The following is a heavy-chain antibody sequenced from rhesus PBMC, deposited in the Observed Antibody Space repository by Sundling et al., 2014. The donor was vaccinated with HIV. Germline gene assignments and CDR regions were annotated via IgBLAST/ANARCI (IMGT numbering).Heavy chain of an antibody. D-gene: IGHD6-25*01. CDR3: TSGQVYFDF. J-gene: IGHJ4*01. V-gene: IGHV3-136*01. CDR2: ISSASSYI. CDR1: GFTFSSYG. Sequence: EVHLVESGGGLVQPGGSLRLSCAASGFTFSSYGMSWVRQAPGKGLEWVSSISSASSYIYYADSVKGRFTISRDNAKNSLSLQMNSLRAEDTAVYYCTSGQVYFDFWGQGVLVTVSS.